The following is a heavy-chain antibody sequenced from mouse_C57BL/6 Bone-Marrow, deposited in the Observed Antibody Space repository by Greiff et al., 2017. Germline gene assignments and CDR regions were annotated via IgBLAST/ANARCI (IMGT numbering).Heavy chain of an antibody. CDR1: GFTFSSYG. CDR3: ARQSLHYYGSSYWYFDV. V-gene: IGHV5-6*01. D-gene: IGHD1-1*01. J-gene: IGHJ1*03. Sequence: EVQLVESGGDLVKPGGSLKLSCAASGFTFSSYGMSWVRQTPDKRLEWVATISSGGSYTYYPDSVKGRFTISRDNAKNTLYLQMSSLKSEDTAMYYCARQSLHYYGSSYWYFDVWGTGTTVTVSS. CDR2: ISSGGSYT.